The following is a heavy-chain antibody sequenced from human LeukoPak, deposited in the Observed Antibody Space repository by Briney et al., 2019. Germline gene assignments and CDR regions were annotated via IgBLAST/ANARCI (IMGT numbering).Heavy chain of an antibody. CDR2: ISWNSGSI. CDR1: GFTFDDYA. Sequence: GGSLRLSCAASGFTFDDYAMHWVRQAPGKGLEWVSGISWNSGSIGYADSVKGRFTISRDNAKNSLYLQMNSLRAEDTALYYCVKGSSSSCPDYWGQGTLVTVSS. CDR3: VKGSSSSCPDY. D-gene: IGHD6-13*01. J-gene: IGHJ4*02. V-gene: IGHV3-9*01.